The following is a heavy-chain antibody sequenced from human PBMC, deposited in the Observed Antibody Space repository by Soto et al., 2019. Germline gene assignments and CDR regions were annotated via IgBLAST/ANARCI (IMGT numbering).Heavy chain of an antibody. V-gene: IGHV1-69*13. D-gene: IGHD6-19*01. CDR2: IIPIFGTA. CDR1: VGSFSSYA. J-gene: IGHJ4*02. Sequence: SGNGSCKASVGSFSSYAISWVRQATGQGLEWMGGIIPIFGTANYAQKFQGRVTITADESTSTAYMELSSLRSEDTAVYYCERGYVEQWPVRYFDYWGQGTLVTVSS. CDR3: ERGYVEQWPVRYFDY.